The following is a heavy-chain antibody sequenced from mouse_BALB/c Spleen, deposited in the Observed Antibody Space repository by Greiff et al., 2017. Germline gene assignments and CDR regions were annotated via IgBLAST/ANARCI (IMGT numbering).Heavy chain of an antibody. V-gene: IGHV5-6-5*01. CDR1: GFTFSSYA. J-gene: IGHJ3*01. Sequence: EVQRVESGGGLVKPGGSLKLSCAASGFTFSSYAMSWVRQTPEKRLEWVASISSGGSTYYPDSVKGRFTISRDNARNILYLQMSSLRSEDTAMYYCARDAWFAYWGQGTLVTVSA. CDR3: ARDAWFAY. CDR2: ISSGGST.